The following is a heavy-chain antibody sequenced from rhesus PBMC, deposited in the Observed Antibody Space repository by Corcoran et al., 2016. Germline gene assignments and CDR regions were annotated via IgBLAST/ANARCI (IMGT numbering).Heavy chain of an antibody. J-gene: IGHJ4*01. D-gene: IGHD3-40*01. CDR1: GASISSDD. V-gene: IGHV4S2*01. Sequence: QVQLQESGPGLGKPSETLPVTCAVSGASISSDDGSWIPQSPGKGLEWFGYIDGTGGSTNYNPSLKSRVTISKDTSKNQFSLKVTSVTAADTAVYYCARGRGGTYDKFDYWGQGVLVTVSS. CDR2: IDGTGGST. CDR3: ARGRGGTYDKFDY.